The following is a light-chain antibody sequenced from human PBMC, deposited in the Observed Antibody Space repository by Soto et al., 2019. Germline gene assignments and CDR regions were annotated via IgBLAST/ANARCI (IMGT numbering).Light chain of an antibody. CDR1: QSVSSSY. CDR2: GAS. Sequence: EIVLTQSPGTLSLSPGERATLSCRASQSVSSSYLAWYQQKPGQAPRLLIYGASSRATGIPDRFSGSGSGTDFTLTISRLEPEDFAVYYCQQYGSSPPSLTFGGGTTGEIK. V-gene: IGKV3-20*01. CDR3: QQYGSSPPSLT. J-gene: IGKJ4*01.